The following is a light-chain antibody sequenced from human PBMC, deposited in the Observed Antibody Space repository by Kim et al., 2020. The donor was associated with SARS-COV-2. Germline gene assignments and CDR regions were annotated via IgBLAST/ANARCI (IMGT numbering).Light chain of an antibody. Sequence: GQSTTISCTGTTTDVGNYNFVSWYQHHPGEAPKVLIYDVTKRPSGVSNRFFGSKSGNTASLTISGLQTEDEADYYCCSYASGSTLIFGGGTQLTVL. CDR2: DVT. CDR1: TTDVGNYNF. CDR3: CSYASGSTLI. J-gene: IGLJ2*01. V-gene: IGLV2-14*03.